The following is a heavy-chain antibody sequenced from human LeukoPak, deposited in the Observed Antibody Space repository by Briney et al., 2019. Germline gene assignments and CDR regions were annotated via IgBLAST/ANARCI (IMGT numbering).Heavy chain of an antibody. CDR2: INHSGST. CDR1: GGSFSGYY. Sequence: KPSETLSLTCAVYGGSFSGYYWSWIRQPPGKGLEWIGEINHSGSTNYNPSLKSRVAISVDTSKNQFSLKLSSVTAADTAVYYCARTGGHCSGGSCYGDWGQGTLVTVSS. CDR3: ARTGGHCSGGSCYGD. D-gene: IGHD2-15*01. J-gene: IGHJ4*02. V-gene: IGHV4-34*01.